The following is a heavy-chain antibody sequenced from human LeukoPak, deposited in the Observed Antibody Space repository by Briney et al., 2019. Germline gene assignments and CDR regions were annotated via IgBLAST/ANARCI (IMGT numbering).Heavy chain of an antibody. D-gene: IGHD6-25*01. CDR3: AREGGFYRPLDY. Sequence: SETLSLTCGVSGGSVSSTNWWTWIRQPPGKGLEGIGEVHLDGRTNFNPSLKSRLTMSVDLSENHVSLKLTSVTAADTAVYYCAREGGFYRPLDYSGQGTLVTVSS. CDR1: GGSVSSTNW. V-gene: IGHV4-4*02. J-gene: IGHJ4*02. CDR2: VHLDGRT.